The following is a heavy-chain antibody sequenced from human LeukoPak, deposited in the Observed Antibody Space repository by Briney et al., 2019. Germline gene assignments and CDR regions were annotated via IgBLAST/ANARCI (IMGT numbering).Heavy chain of an antibody. CDR2: IWYGGSNK. J-gene: IGHJ4*02. CDR3: TTRRFPTGPWPGGVAYFDY. V-gene: IGHV3-33*08. CDR1: GFTFSSYG. D-gene: IGHD1-14*01. Sequence: PGGSLRLSCAASGFTFSSYGMHWVRQAPGKGLEWVAVIWYGGSNKYYADSVNGRFTISRDNSKNTLYLQMNMLRAEDTAVYYCTTRRFPTGPWPGGVAYFDYCGQGTLVTAS.